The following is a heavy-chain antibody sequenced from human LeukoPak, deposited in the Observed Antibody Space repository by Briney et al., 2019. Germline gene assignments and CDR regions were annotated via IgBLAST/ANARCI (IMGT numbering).Heavy chain of an antibody. CDR3: ACMPPLHY. CDR1: GFTFSSYS. Sequence: SGGSLRLSCAASGFTFSSYSMNWVRQAPGKGLEWVSYISSSSSTIYYADSVKGRFTISRDNAKNSLYLQMNSLRAEDTAVYYCACMPPLHYWGQGTLVTVSS. D-gene: IGHD2-8*01. V-gene: IGHV3-48*01. J-gene: IGHJ4*02. CDR2: ISSSSSTI.